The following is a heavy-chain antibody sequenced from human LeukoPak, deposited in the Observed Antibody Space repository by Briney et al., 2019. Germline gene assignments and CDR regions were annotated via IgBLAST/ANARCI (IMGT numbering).Heavy chain of an antibody. CDR1: GFTFSSSA. J-gene: IGHJ4*02. V-gene: IGHV3-23*01. CDR2: ISGSGIT. CDR3: AKDRLSGSFNAVFDY. Sequence: GGSLRLSCTASGFTFSSSAMSWVHQAPGKGLEWVSGISGSGITYYSGSVKGRLTISRDNYKNTLYLQMNSLRAEDTAVYYCAKDRLSGSFNAVFDYWGQGTLVTVSS. D-gene: IGHD1-26*01.